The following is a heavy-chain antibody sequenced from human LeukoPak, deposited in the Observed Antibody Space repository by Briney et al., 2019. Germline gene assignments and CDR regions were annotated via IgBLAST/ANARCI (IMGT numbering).Heavy chain of an antibody. J-gene: IGHJ5*02. CDR3: ATVSYSSRGNWFDP. D-gene: IGHD6-13*01. Sequence: GASVKVSCKVSGDTLTELSMHWVRQAPGKGLEWMGGFDPEDGETIYAQKFQGRVTMTEDTSTDTAYMELSSLRSEDTAVYYCATVSYSSRGNWFDPWGQGTLVTVSS. CDR1: GDTLTELS. V-gene: IGHV1-24*01. CDR2: FDPEDGET.